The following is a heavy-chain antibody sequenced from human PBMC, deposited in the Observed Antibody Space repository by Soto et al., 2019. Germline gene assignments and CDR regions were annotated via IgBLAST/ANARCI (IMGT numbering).Heavy chain of an antibody. CDR3: MRGGWGDSPIDY. J-gene: IGHJ4*02. D-gene: IGHD1-26*01. CDR1: GYTFSAYY. CDR2: INPSNEVT. V-gene: IGHV1-2*02. Sequence: QVYLLQSGAEVKKVGASVTVSCKTSGYTFSAYYVHWARRAPGRGFQWLGWINPSNEVTTFSEFFQGRITMTRDTSNTTVHMELKRLTSDDTAVYYCMRGGWGDSPIDYWGQGTQVTVSS.